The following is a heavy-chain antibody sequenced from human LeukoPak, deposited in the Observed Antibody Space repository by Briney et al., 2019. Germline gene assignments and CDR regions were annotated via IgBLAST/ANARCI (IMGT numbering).Heavy chain of an antibody. D-gene: IGHD5-24*01. J-gene: IGHJ4*02. Sequence: ASVKVSCRASGYTFTSCAINWVRQAPGQGLEWLGWINTNTGNPTFAQGFTGRFVFSLGTSVSTAYLQISSLKAEDTAVYYCARAERWLQNDYWGQGTLVTVSS. CDR3: ARAERWLQNDY. V-gene: IGHV7-4-1*02. CDR2: INTNTGNP. CDR1: GYTFTSCA.